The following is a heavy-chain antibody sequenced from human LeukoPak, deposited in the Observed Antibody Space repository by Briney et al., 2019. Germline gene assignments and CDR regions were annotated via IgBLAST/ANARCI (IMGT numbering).Heavy chain of an antibody. Sequence: PGGSLRLSCTASGFTFSNCAMTWVRQAPGKGLEWVSGIIASGSSSAYGDSVKGRLTMSRDNSKNTVFLQMNSLRGDDTAVYYCARGCGIDCYWGIHWGQGTLVTVSS. D-gene: IGHD2-21*02. CDR2: IIASGSSS. CDR3: ARGCGIDCYWGIH. CDR1: GFTFSNCA. J-gene: IGHJ4*02. V-gene: IGHV3-23*01.